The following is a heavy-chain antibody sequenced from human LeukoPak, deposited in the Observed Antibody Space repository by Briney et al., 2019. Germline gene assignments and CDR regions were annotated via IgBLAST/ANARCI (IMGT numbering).Heavy chain of an antibody. Sequence: SETLSLTCTVSGGSISSYYWSWIRQPPGKRLEWIGYIFYSGSTNCSPSLKSRVTISLDTSKNQFSLILGSVTAADTAVYYCARIYPAITPHDAFDIWGQGTMVTVSS. CDR1: GGSISSYY. J-gene: IGHJ3*02. CDR2: IFYSGST. CDR3: ARIYPAITPHDAFDI. V-gene: IGHV4-59*01. D-gene: IGHD1-14*01.